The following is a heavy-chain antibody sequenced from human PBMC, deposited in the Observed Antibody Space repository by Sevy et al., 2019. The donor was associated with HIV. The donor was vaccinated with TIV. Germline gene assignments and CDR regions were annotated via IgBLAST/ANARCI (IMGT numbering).Heavy chain of an antibody. CDR1: GDSVSSIRTS. V-gene: IGHV6-1*01. CDR2: TYYRSKWYN. Sequence: QSQTLSLTCAISGDSVSSIRTSWNWIRQSPTRGLEWLGRTYYRSKWYNDYATSVKSRITINADTSKNQVYLQLNSVTPEDTAVYYCAERTNDVFYYGMDVWGQGTTVTVSS. CDR3: AERTNDVFYYGMDV. J-gene: IGHJ6*02.